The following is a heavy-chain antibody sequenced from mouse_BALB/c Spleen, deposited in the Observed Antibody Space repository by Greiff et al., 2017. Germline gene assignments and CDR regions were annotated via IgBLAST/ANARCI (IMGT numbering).Heavy chain of an antibody. J-gene: IGHJ4*01. CDR1: GFSLTSYG. CDR3: ARDRSGYYAMDY. Sequence: QVHVKQSGPGLVAPSQSLSITCTVSGFSLTSYGVHWVRQPPGKGLAWLGVIWAGGSTNYNSALMSRLSISKDNSKSQVFLKMNSLQTDYTAMYYCARDRSGYYAMDYWGQGTSGTVSS. CDR2: IWAGGST. V-gene: IGHV2-9*02.